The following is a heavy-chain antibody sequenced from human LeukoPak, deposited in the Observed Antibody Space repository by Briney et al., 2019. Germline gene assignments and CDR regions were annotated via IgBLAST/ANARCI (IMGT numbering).Heavy chain of an antibody. V-gene: IGHV3-23*01. D-gene: IGHD6-6*01. CDR3: ATSYSSSSGPFDS. CDR2: ISGSGTGT. J-gene: IGHJ4*02. Sequence: GGSLRLSCAASRFTFKDYAMNWVRQAPGNGLEWVSTISGSGTGTYYADSVKGRFTISRDNSRNTLHLQMDSLRADDTAVYYCATSYSSSSGPFDSWGQGTLVTVSS. CDR1: RFTFKDYA.